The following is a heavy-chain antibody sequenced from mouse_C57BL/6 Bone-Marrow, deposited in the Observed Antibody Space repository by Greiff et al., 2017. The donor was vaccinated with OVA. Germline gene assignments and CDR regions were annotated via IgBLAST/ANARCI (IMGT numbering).Heavy chain of an antibody. V-gene: IGHV2-4*01. J-gene: IGHJ4*01. CDR2: IRSGGSS. CDR1: GFSLTSYG. CDR3: AKTSLLWLRDYYAMDY. D-gene: IGHD2-9*01. Sequence: QVQLKQSGPGLVQPSQSLSITCTVSGFSLTSYGVHWVRQPPGKGLEWLGVIRSGGSSAYNAAFISRLGISKCNSKSQVFFKMNSLQADDTAIYYCAKTSLLWLRDYYAMDYWGQGTSVTVSS.